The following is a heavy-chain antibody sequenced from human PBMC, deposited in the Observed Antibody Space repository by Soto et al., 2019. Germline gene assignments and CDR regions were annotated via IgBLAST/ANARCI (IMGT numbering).Heavy chain of an antibody. J-gene: IGHJ4*02. D-gene: IGHD2-15*01. V-gene: IGHV3-23*01. CDR3: AKNLPRSSGKGFDY. CDR1: GFTFSNAR. CDR2: ISGSGGST. Sequence: GGSLRLSCAASGFTFSNARMSWVRQAPGKGLEWVSAISGSGGSTYYADSVKGRFTISRDNSKNTLYLQMNSLRAEDTAVYYCAKNLPRSSGKGFDYWGQGTLVTVSS.